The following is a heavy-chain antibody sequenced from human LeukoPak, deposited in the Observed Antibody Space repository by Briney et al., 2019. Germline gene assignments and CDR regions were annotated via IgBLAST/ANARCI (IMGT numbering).Heavy chain of an antibody. D-gene: IGHD5-18*01. Sequence: GGSLRLFCAASGFTFSSYAMSWVRQAPGRGLEWVSAISGSGGSTYYADSVKGRFTISRDNSKNTLYLQMNSLRAEDTAVYYCAKDGGGSQLWPRNYFDYWGQGTLVTVSS. V-gene: IGHV3-23*01. CDR1: GFTFSSYA. J-gene: IGHJ4*02. CDR3: AKDGGGSQLWPRNYFDY. CDR2: ISGSGGST.